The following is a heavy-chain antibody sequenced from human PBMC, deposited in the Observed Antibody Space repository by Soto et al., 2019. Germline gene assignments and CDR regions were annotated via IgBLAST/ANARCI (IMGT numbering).Heavy chain of an antibody. CDR3: TTRSGGSGAWTYYGMDV. Sequence: GGSLRLSCAASGFTFSNVWMSWVRQAPGKGLEWVGRIKSKTDGGTTDYAAPVKGRFTISRDDSKNTLYLQMNSLKTEDTAVYYCTTRSGGSGAWTYYGMDVWGQGTTVTVSS. J-gene: IGHJ6*02. V-gene: IGHV3-15*01. CDR1: GFTFSNVW. D-gene: IGHD3-10*01. CDR2: IKSKTDGGTT.